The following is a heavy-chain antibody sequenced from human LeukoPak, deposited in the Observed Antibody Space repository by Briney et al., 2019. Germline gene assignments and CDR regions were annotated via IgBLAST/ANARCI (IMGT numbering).Heavy chain of an antibody. Sequence: GASLQTSCKGSGSRFTSYWIGWVRQTPGKGLEWRGIIYPGDSDTRYSPPFQGQVTISADKSISTAYLQWSSLKASDTAMYYCGRAGRVVSLYYFAYSGQGTLVTVSP. CDR1: GSRFTSYW. J-gene: IGHJ4*02. CDR3: GRAGRVVSLYYFAY. CDR2: IYPGDSDT. V-gene: IGHV5-51*01. D-gene: IGHD2-15*01.